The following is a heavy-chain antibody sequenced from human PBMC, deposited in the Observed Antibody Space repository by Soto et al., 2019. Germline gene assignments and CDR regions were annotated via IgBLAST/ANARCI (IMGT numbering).Heavy chain of an antibody. CDR2: INHSGST. Sequence: SETLSLTCAVYGGSFSGYYWSWIRQPPGKGLEWIGEINHSGSTNYNPSLKSRVTISVDTSKNQFSLKLSSVTAADTAVYYCARHATVTTEDFDYWGQGTLVTVSS. CDR1: GGSFSGYY. J-gene: IGHJ4*02. V-gene: IGHV4-34*01. D-gene: IGHD4-17*01. CDR3: ARHATVTTEDFDY.